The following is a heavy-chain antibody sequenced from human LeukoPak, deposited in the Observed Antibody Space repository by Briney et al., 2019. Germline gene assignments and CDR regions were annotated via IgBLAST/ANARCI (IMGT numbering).Heavy chain of an antibody. Sequence: PSETLSLTCAVSGGSIRSSDWWSWVRQPPGKGLEWIGYIYYSGSTNYNPSLKSRVTISVDTSKNQFSLKLSSVTAADTAVYYCARVNLGGYSGSNWAFDIWGQGTMVTVSS. V-gene: IGHV4-59*01. J-gene: IGHJ3*02. CDR3: ARVNLGGYSGSNWAFDI. CDR2: IYYSGST. D-gene: IGHD1-26*01. CDR1: GGSIRSSDW.